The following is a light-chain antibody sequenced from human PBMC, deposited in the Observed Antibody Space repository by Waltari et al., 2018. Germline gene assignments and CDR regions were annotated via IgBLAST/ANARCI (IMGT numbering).Light chain of an antibody. Sequence: DIQMAQSPSTLSASVGDRVTFTCRARQSISSWLAWYQQKPGKAPNLLIYKASALESGVPSRFSGSGSATDFTLTISGLQPDDFATYFCQQYNSFPWTFGQGTKVEIK. V-gene: IGKV1-5*03. J-gene: IGKJ1*01. CDR2: KAS. CDR1: QSISSW. CDR3: QQYNSFPWT.